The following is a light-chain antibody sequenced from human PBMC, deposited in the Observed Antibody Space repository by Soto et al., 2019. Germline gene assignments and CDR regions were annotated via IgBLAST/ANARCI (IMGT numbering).Light chain of an antibody. CDR1: SSDVGGSNF. CDR3: CAYAGSSVYV. V-gene: IGLV2-14*03. Sequence: QSVLTQPASVSDSPGQSITISCTGTSSDVGGSNFVSWYQQHPGKPPKLIIYDVANRPSGVSNRFSGSKSGSTASLIISRLQTEDEADFYCCAYAGSSVYVFGTGTKVTVL. CDR2: DVA. J-gene: IGLJ1*01.